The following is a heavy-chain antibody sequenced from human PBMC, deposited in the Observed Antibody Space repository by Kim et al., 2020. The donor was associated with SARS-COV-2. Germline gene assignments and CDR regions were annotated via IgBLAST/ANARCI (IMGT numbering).Heavy chain of an antibody. V-gene: IGHV3-33*01. CDR3: AREGIVGETTGLDY. CDR2: IWFDGSNK. D-gene: IGHD1-26*01. CDR1: GFTFSSFG. Sequence: GGSLRLSCAASGFTFSSFGMHWVRQAPGKGLDWVAVIWFDGSNKYYADSVKGRFTISRDNSKNTLYLQMNSLRAEDTALYYCAREGIVGETTGLDYWGQGTLVTVSS. J-gene: IGHJ4*02.